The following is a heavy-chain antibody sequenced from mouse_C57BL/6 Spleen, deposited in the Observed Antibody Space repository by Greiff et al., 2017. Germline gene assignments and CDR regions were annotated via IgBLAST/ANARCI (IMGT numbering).Heavy chain of an antibody. CDR2: IDPENGDT. CDR1: GFNIKDDY. CDR3: THIALFAY. J-gene: IGHJ3*01. D-gene: IGHD1-3*01. Sequence: VQLQQSGAELVRPGASVKLSCTASGFNIKDDYMHWVKQRPEQGLEWIGWIDPENGDTEYASKFQGKATITADTSSNTAYLQLSSLTSEDTAVYYCTHIALFAYWGQGTLVTVSA. V-gene: IGHV14-4*01.